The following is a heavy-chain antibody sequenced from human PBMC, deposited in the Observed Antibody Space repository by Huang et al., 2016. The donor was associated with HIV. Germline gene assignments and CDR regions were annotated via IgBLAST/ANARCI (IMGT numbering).Heavy chain of an antibody. V-gene: IGHV3-74*01. CDR2: INGDGSST. CDR3: ARGTRLTVLWYFDL. D-gene: IGHD7-27*01. Sequence: EVQLVESGGGLVQPGGSLRLSCAAFGFTFSSYWMHWVRQAPGKGLGCGVRINGDGSSTNYADAVKGRFTISRDNARNTLYVQVNSLRAEDTAVYYCARGTRLTVLWYFDLWGRGTLVIVSS. CDR1: GFTFSSYW. J-gene: IGHJ2*01.